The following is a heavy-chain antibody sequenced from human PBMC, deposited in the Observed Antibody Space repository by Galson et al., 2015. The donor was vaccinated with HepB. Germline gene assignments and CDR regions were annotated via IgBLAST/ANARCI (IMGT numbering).Heavy chain of an antibody. CDR1: GFSLSTSGVG. Sequence: PALVKPTQTLTLPCTFSGFSLSTSGVGVGWIRQPPGKALEWLALIYWDDDKRYSPSLKSRLTITKDTSKNQVVLTMTNMDPVDTATYYCAHRLSTGSGYSVYFDYWGQGTLVTVSS. J-gene: IGHJ4*02. CDR3: AHRLSTGSGYSVYFDY. CDR2: IYWDDDK. V-gene: IGHV2-5*02. D-gene: IGHD3-22*01.